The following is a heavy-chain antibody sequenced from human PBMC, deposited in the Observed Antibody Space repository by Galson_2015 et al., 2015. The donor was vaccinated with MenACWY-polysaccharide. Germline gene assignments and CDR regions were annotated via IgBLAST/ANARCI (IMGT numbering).Heavy chain of an antibody. CDR2: IYHSGST. D-gene: IGHD6-13*01. J-gene: IGHJ4*02. V-gene: IGHV4-4*02. CDR1: GGSISSSHW. Sequence: SETLSLTCAVSGGSISSSHWWSWVRQPPGKGLEWIGEIYHSGSTNYNPSLKSRITILVDKSKNQFSLSLSSVTAADTAMYYCARDSASSWFMCDYWGPGILVTVSS. CDR3: ARDSASSWFMCDY.